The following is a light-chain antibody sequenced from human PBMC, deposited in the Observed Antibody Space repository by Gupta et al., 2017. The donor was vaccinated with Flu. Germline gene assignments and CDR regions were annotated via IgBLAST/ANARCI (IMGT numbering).Light chain of an antibody. Sequence: EIVLTQSPATLSLSPGERATLSCRASQSINSNLAWYQQIPGQEPRLLIYDASNRATGILARFSGSGSGTDFILTISSRETEDSAVYYCQQRSKWPRYTFGQGTKMEIK. CDR2: DAS. V-gene: IGKV3-11*01. CDR3: QQRSKWPRYT. CDR1: QSINSN. J-gene: IGKJ2*01.